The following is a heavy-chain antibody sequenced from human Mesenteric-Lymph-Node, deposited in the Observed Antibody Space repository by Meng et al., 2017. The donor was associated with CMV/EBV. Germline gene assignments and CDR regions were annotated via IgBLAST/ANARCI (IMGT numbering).Heavy chain of an antibody. V-gene: IGHV1-46*01. CDR1: GHTFTSYY. CDR2: INLSDGNT. J-gene: IGHJ5*02. Sequence: ASVKVSCKASGHTFTSYYIHWVRQAPGQGLEWMGIINLSDGNTIYAQKFQGRVTMTRDTSTSTVYMELSSLRSEDTAVYFCARGALRGVSTDTWFDPWGQGTLVTVSS. CDR3: ARGALRGVSTDTWFDP. D-gene: IGHD3-10*01.